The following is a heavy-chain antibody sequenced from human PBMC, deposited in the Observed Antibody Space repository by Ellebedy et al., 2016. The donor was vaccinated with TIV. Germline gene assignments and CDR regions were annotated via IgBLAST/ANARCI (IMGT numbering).Heavy chain of an antibody. CDR1: GYTFSNYF. CDR2: INPSGGST. V-gene: IGHV1-46*04. Sequence: AASVKVSCKASGYTFSNYFMHWVRQAPGQGLEWMGIINPSGGSTTYAQKLQGRVTMTRDTSTSTVYMELSSLRSEDTAVYYCARLVGATPPSDYFDYWGQGTLVTVSS. CDR3: ARLVGATPPSDYFDY. J-gene: IGHJ4*02. D-gene: IGHD1-26*01.